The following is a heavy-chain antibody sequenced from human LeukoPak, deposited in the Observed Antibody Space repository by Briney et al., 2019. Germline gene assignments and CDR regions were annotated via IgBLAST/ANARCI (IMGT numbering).Heavy chain of an antibody. J-gene: IGHJ6*02. D-gene: IGHD1-14*01. Sequence: SSVKVSCKASGGTFSSYAISWVRQAPGQGLEWMGRIIPILGIANYAKKFQGRVTITADKSTSTAYMELSSLRSEDTAVYYCARGPPPELVHATYYYYGMDVWGQGTTVTVSS. CDR1: GGTFSSYA. CDR3: ARGPPPELVHATYYYYGMDV. CDR2: IIPILGIA. V-gene: IGHV1-69*04.